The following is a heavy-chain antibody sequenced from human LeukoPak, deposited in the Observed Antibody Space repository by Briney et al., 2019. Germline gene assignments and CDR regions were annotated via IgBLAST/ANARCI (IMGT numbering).Heavy chain of an antibody. J-gene: IGHJ4*02. V-gene: IGHV3-21*01. Sequence: GGSLRLSCAASGFTFSSYSMNWVRQAPGKGLEWVSSISSSSSYIYYADSVKGRFTVSRDNAKNTLYLQMSSLRADDTAIYYCNVRWGPNFDYWGRGSLVTVSP. CDR2: ISSSSSYI. CDR3: NVRWGPNFDY. D-gene: IGHD3-10*01. CDR1: GFTFSSYS.